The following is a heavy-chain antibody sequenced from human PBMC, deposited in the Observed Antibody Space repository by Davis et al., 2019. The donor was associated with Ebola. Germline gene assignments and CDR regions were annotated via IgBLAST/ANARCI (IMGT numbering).Heavy chain of an antibody. D-gene: IGHD3-22*01. V-gene: IGHV3-23*01. J-gene: IGHJ1*01. CDR3: VKDMIQEGLNSPHPDFQH. CDR1: GFAFYSHA. Sequence: PGGSLRLSCVASGFAFYSHAMSWVRQAPGKGLEWVSAISGSGGSTYYADSVKGRFTVSRDNGKDTVYLQLYSLRAEDMAVYYCVKDMIQEGLNSPHPDFQHWGQGTLVTVSS. CDR2: ISGSGGST.